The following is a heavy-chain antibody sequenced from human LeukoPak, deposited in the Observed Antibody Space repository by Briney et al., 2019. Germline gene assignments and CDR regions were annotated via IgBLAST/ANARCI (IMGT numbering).Heavy chain of an antibody. Sequence: GGSLRLSCAASGFTFSDYTMNWVHQAPGKGLEWISYISLSSDTIYYADSVEGRFTISRDNAKNSLYLQMNSLRAEDTAVYYCARGPPLFDPWGQGTLVTVSS. J-gene: IGHJ5*02. V-gene: IGHV3-48*01. CDR3: ARGPPLFDP. CDR2: ISLSSDTI. CDR1: GFTFSDYT.